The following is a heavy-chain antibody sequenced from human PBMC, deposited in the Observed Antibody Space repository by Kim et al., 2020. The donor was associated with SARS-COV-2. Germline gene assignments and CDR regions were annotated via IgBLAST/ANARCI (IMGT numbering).Heavy chain of an antibody. CDR3: WRKGFGSGRADGFDL. Sequence: GGSLRLSCAASGFTFSTYAMHWVRQAPGKGLEWVAVISYDGTDKYYQDSVTGRFTISRDNSNNALYLQMNSLRTEDTALYYCWRKGFGSGRADGFDLW. J-gene: IGHJ3*01. V-gene: IGHV3-30*03. CDR2: ISYDGTDK. CDR1: GFTFSTYA. D-gene: IGHD2-15*01.